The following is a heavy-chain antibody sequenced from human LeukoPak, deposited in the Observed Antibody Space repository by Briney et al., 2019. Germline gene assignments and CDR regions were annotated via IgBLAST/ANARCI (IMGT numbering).Heavy chain of an antibody. D-gene: IGHD3-3*01. V-gene: IGHV4-59*01. Sequence: PSETLSLTCTVSGGSINSYYWSWIRQPPGKGLEWIGYIYYSGSTNYNPSLNSRCTISVDTSKNQFSLRVRSVTAADTAVYYCARVPTIFGVDMYYFDYWGQGNLVTVSS. CDR1: GGSINSYY. CDR2: IYYSGST. CDR3: ARVPTIFGVDMYYFDY. J-gene: IGHJ4*02.